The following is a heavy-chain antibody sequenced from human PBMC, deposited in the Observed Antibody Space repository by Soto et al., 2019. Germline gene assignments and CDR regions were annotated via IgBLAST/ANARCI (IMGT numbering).Heavy chain of an antibody. V-gene: IGHV1-18*01. Sequence: ASVKVSCKASGYTFTSYGISWVRQAPGQGLEWMGWISGYNGNTKYAQNLQGRVTLTTDTSTSTAYMELRSLRSNDTAVYYCAMVDVYVTPSPQDVWSQGTTVTVSS. J-gene: IGHJ6*02. CDR1: GYTFTSYG. CDR2: ISGYNGNT. CDR3: AMVDVYVTPSPQDV. D-gene: IGHD3-16*01.